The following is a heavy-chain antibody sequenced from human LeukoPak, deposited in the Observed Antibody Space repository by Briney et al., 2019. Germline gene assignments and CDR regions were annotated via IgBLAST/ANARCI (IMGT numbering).Heavy chain of an antibody. CDR2: IIPIFGTA. CDR1: GGTFSSYV. CDR3: ARWQQQAWFDP. D-gene: IGHD6-13*01. V-gene: IGHV1-69*13. Sequence: EASVKVSCKPSGGTFSSYVISWVRQAPRQGLEWMGGIIPIFGTANYAQKFQGRVTITADESTSTAYMELSSLRSEDTAVYYCARWQQQAWFDPWGQGTLVTVSS. J-gene: IGHJ5*02.